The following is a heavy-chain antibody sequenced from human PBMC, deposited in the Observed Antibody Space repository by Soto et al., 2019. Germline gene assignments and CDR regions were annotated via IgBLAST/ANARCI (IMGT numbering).Heavy chain of an antibody. V-gene: IGHV3-30*18. CDR3: AKDRGGSYGYYFDY. CDR2: ISYDGSNK. J-gene: IGHJ4*02. CDR1: GFTFSSYG. Sequence: GGSLRLSCAASGFTFSSYGMHWVRQAPGKGLEWVAVISYDGSNKYYADSVKGRFTISRDNSKNTLYLQMNSLRAEDTAVYYCAKDRGGSYGYYFDYWGQGTLVTVSS. D-gene: IGHD5-18*01.